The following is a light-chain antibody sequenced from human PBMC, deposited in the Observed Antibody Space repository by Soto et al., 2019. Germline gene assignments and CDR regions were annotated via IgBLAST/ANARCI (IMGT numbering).Light chain of an antibody. CDR1: SSDVGSYNL. CDR3: CSYTSSSTVV. V-gene: IGLV2-14*02. J-gene: IGLJ2*01. CDR2: EGS. Sequence: QSALTQPASVSGSPGQSITISCTGTSSDVGSYNLVSWYQQHPGKAPKLLIYEGSKRPSGVSNRFSGSKSGNTASLTISGLHAEDEADYYCCSYTSSSTVVFGGGTKLTVL.